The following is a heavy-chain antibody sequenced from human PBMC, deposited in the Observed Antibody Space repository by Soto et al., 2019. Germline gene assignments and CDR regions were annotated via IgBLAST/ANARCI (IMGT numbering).Heavy chain of an antibody. V-gene: IGHV3-74*01. J-gene: IGHJ3*02. CDR3: VRDYGEAGSTAAFDI. CDR2: INGDGSRT. CDR1: GFTISGFW. D-gene: IGHD4-17*01. Sequence: GGSLRLSCAASGFTISGFWMHWVRQVPGKGLVWVSHINGDGSRTSYADSVKGRFTTSRDNAKNTVHLQMNSLRVEDTAVYHCVRDYGEAGSTAAFDIWGQGTMVTV.